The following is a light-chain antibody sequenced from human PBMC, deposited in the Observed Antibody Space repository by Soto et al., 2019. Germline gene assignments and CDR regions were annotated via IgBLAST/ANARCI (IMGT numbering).Light chain of an antibody. J-gene: IGKJ5*01. CDR3: QQYDSSLIT. Sequence: EMVLTQSPGTLSLSPGERATLSCRASQSVSSNYLAWYQQKPGQAPRLLIYGASSRATGIPDRFSGSGSGTDFSLTISRLEPEDVAVYTCQQYDSSLITFGQGTRLEIK. CDR1: QSVSSNY. V-gene: IGKV3-20*01. CDR2: GAS.